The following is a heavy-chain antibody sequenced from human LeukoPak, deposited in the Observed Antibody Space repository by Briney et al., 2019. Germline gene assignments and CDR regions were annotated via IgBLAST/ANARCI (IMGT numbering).Heavy chain of an antibody. D-gene: IGHD5-18*01. Sequence: GGSLRLSCAASGFTFDDYAMHWVRQAPGKGLEWVSGISWNSGSIGYADSVKGRFTISRDNAKNSLYLQMNSLRAEDTAVYYCAKDDHGYSYGYCDYWGQGTLVTVSS. CDR2: ISWNSGSI. CDR1: GFTFDDYA. V-gene: IGHV3-9*01. J-gene: IGHJ4*02. CDR3: AKDDHGYSYGYCDY.